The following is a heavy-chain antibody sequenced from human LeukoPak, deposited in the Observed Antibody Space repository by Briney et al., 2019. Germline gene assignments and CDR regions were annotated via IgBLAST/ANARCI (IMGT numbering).Heavy chain of an antibody. D-gene: IGHD2-15*01. V-gene: IGHV1-69*05. CDR3: ARDLIHCSGGSCYSRWVGRGNWFDP. Sequence: SVKVSCKASGGTFSSYAISWVRQAPGQGLEWMGRIIPIFGTANYAQKFQGRVTITTDESTSTAYMELSSLRSEDTAVYYCARDLIHCSGGSCYSRWVGRGNWFDPWGQGTLVTVSS. J-gene: IGHJ5*02. CDR2: IIPIFGTA. CDR1: GGTFSSYA.